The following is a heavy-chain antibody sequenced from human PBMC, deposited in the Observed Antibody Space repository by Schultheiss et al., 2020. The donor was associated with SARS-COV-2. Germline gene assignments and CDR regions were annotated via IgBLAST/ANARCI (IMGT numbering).Heavy chain of an antibody. V-gene: IGHV4-34*01. Sequence: SETLSLTCAVYGGSFSGYYWSWIRQPPGKGLEWIGEINHSGSTNYNPSLKSRVTISVDTSKNQFSLKLSSVTAADTAVYYCARTRWYGTYYFDYWGQGTLVTVSS. J-gene: IGHJ4*02. CDR2: INHSGST. CDR1: GGSFSGYY. CDR3: ARTRWYGTYYFDY. D-gene: IGHD6-13*01.